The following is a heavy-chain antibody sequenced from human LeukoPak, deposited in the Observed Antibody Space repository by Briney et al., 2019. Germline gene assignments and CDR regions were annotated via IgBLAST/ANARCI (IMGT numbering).Heavy chain of an antibody. J-gene: IGHJ4*02. V-gene: IGHV3-48*04. Sequence: GGSLRLSCAASGFTFSSYSMNWVRQAPGKGLEWVSYISSSSSTIYYADSVKGRFTVSRDNAKNSLYLQMNSLRAEDTAVYYCARGTIAVAGLHFDYWGQGTLVTVSS. CDR1: GFTFSSYS. CDR2: ISSSSSTI. CDR3: ARGTIAVAGLHFDY. D-gene: IGHD6-19*01.